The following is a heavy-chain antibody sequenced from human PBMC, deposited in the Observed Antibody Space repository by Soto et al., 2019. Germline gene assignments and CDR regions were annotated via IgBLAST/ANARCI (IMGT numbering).Heavy chain of an antibody. D-gene: IGHD4-17*01. CDR2: IIPIFGTA. V-gene: IGHV1-69*01. Sequence: QVQLVQSGAEVKKPGSSVKVSCKASGGTFSSYAISWVRQAPGQGLEWMGGIIPIFGTANYAQKFQGRVAITADESTSTAYMELSSLRSEDTAVYYCALKHDYGGNLNWFDPWGQGTLVTVSS. J-gene: IGHJ5*02. CDR1: GGTFSSYA. CDR3: ALKHDYGGNLNWFDP.